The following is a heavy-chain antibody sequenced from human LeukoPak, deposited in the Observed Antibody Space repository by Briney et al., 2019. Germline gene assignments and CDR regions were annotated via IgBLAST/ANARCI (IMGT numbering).Heavy chain of an antibody. D-gene: IGHD3-10*01. J-gene: IGHJ6*03. CDR3: ARGRDGVQGVINHHYYYYYYMDV. CDR1: GYTFTGQY. Sequence: ASVTVSCKASGYTFTGQYMHWVRQAPGQGLEWMGWIIPESGDTNYAQKFQGRVTMTRDTSISTAYMELIRLRSDDTALYYCARGRDGVQGVINHHYYYYYYMDVWGKGTTVTVSS. CDR2: IIPESGDT. V-gene: IGHV1-2*02.